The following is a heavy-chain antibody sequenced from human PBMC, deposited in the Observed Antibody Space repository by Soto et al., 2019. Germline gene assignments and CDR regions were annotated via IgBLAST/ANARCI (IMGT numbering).Heavy chain of an antibody. J-gene: IGHJ4*02. CDR1: GFSFSSYG. CDR3: AKEGGSYDSMGDTDFDY. Sequence: QVQLVESGGGVVQPGRSLRLSCVVSGFSFSSYGMHWVRQAPGKGLEWVAVISYDGSNKYYADSVKGRFTISRHNSKNTLYLQMNSLRAEDTAVYYCAKEGGSYDSMGDTDFDYWGQGNLVTVSS. D-gene: IGHD5-18*01. CDR2: ISYDGSNK. V-gene: IGHV3-30*18.